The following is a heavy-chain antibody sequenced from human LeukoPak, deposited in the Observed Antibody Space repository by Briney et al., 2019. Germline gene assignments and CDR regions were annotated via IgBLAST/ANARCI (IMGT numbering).Heavy chain of an antibody. Sequence: PSETLYLTCVVSGGSISSSNYYWGWIRQPPGKGLEWIGSIYYSGSTYYNPSLKTRVTVSVDTSKNQFSLKVSSVTAADTAVYYCASAKVVAATHWIDSWGQGTLVIVSS. D-gene: IGHD2-15*01. CDR2: IYYSGST. V-gene: IGHV4-39*01. CDR3: ASAKVVAATHWIDS. J-gene: IGHJ5*01. CDR1: GGSISSSNYY.